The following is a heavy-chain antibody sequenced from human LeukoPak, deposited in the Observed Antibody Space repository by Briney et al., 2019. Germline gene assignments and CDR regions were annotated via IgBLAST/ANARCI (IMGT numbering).Heavy chain of an antibody. CDR1: GFTFSSYE. D-gene: IGHD3-22*01. CDR2: ISSSNSYI. Sequence: GGSLRLSCAASGFTFSSYEMNWVRQAPGKGLEWVSSISSSNSYIYYADSVKGRFTISRDNAKNSLYLQMNSLRAEDTAVYYCARADSSGYSMFDYWGQGTLVTVSS. V-gene: IGHV3-21*01. J-gene: IGHJ4*02. CDR3: ARADSSGYSMFDY.